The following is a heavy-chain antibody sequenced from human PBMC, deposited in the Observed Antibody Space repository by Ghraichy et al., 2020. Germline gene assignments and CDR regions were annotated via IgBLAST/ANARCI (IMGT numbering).Heavy chain of an antibody. Sequence: GGSLRLSCAASGFTFSSYAMSWVRQAPGKGLEWVSAISGSGGSTYYADSVKGQFTISRDNSKNTLYLQMNSLRAEDTAVYYCAKGRDNHDYFDYWGQGTLVTVSS. D-gene: IGHD5-24*01. CDR3: AKGRDNHDYFDY. V-gene: IGHV3-23*01. CDR1: GFTFSSYA. CDR2: ISGSGGST. J-gene: IGHJ4*02.